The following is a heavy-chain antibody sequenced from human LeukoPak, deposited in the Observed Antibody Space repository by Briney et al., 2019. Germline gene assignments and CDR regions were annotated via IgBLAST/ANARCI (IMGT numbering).Heavy chain of an antibody. J-gene: IGHJ4*02. CDR3: ARLSRGWLSVDY. CDR2: INAGNGNT. Sequence: EASVKVSCKASGYTFTSYAMHWVRQAPGQRLEWMGWINAGNGNTKYSQKFQGRVTITRDTSASTAYMELSSLRSEDTAVYYCARLSRGWLSVDYWGQGTLVTVSS. V-gene: IGHV1-3*01. CDR1: GYTFTSYA. D-gene: IGHD3-22*01.